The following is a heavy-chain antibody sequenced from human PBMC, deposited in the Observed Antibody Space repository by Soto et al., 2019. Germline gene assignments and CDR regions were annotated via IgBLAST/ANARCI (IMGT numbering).Heavy chain of an antibody. D-gene: IGHD6-13*01. CDR1: GGSFSGYY. J-gene: IGHJ6*02. Sequence: PSETLSLTCAVYGGSFSGYYWSWIRQPPGKGLEWIGEINHSGSTNYNPSLKSRVTISVDTSKNQFSLKLSSVTAADTAVYYCARGKAAGTDFYYGMDVWGQGTTVTVSS. V-gene: IGHV4-34*01. CDR2: INHSGST. CDR3: ARGKAAGTDFYYGMDV.